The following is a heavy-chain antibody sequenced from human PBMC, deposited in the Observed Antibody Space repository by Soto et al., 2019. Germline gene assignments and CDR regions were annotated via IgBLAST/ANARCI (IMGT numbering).Heavy chain of an antibody. V-gene: IGHV4-4*02. CDR3: ATRYCIHTTCYVY. CDR1: GGSISSDNW. CDR2: IHPNGRT. J-gene: IGHJ4*02. D-gene: IGHD2-2*01. Sequence: SETLSLTCVVSGGSISSDNWWTWVRQPPGEGLEWIGEIHPNGRTNYKPSLKSRITISVDKSENQFSLWLTSVTAADTALYYCATRYCIHTTCYVYWGQGTLVTVSS.